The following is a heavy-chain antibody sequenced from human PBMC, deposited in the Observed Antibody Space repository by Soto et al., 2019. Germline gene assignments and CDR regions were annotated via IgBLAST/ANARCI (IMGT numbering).Heavy chain of an antibody. CDR3: ARIQLDYFDY. J-gene: IGHJ4*02. V-gene: IGHV3-48*02. CDR1: GFTFRDYN. Sequence: EVLLAESGGGLVQPGGSLRLSCAASGFTFRDYNMNWVRQAPGKGLEWVSYISSSSSTIYYADSVKGRFTISTDNAKNSLYLQMNSLRDDDTAVYYCARIQLDYFDYWGQGTLVTVSS. D-gene: IGHD1-1*01. CDR2: ISSSSSTI.